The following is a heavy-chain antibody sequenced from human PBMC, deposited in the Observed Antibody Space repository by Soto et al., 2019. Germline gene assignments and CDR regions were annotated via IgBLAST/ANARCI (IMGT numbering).Heavy chain of an antibody. CDR3: AKDVVPAAIAENWFDP. CDR2: ISYDGSNK. Sequence: VGSLRLSCAASGFTFSSYGMHWVRQAPGKGLEWVAVISYDGSNKYYADSVKGRFTISRDNSKNTLYLQMNSLRAEDTAVYYCAKDVVPAAIAENWFDPWGQGTLVTVSS. CDR1: GFTFSSYG. D-gene: IGHD2-2*01. J-gene: IGHJ5*02. V-gene: IGHV3-30*18.